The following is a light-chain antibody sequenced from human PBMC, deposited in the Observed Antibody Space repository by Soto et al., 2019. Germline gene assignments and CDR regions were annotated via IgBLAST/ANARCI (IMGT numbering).Light chain of an antibody. Sequence: QSVLTQPASVSDSPGQSITISCNGTSSDVGGSNFVSWYKQHPGKPPKLIIYDVATRPSGVSNRFSGSKSGSTASLIISRLQTEDEADYYCFSFTSSTTYVFGSGTKVTVL. J-gene: IGLJ1*01. V-gene: IGLV2-14*03. CDR3: FSFTSSTTYV. CDR1: SSDVGGSNF. CDR2: DVA.